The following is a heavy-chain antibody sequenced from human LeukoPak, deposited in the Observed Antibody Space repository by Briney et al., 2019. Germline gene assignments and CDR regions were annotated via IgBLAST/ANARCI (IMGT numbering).Heavy chain of an antibody. CDR1: GFTFHDYS. J-gene: IGHJ4*02. V-gene: IGHV3-43*01. Sequence: GGSLRLSCAASGFTFHDYSIHWVRQVPGKGLEWVSLISGDGGTIYYTDSVKGRFTISRDNSKNSLHLQMNSLRSEDTALYYCVKDYTRAADGTWFDYWGQGTLVTVSS. CDR2: ISGDGGTI. D-gene: IGHD6-13*01. CDR3: VKDYTRAADGTWFDY.